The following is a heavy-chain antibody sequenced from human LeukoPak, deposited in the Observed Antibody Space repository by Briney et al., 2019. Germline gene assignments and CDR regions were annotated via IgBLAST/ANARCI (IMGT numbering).Heavy chain of an antibody. CDR1: GFTLSSYE. CDR2: IKQDGSEK. CDR3: ARVFGAGYSDY. D-gene: IGHD4/OR15-4a*01. J-gene: IGHJ4*02. V-gene: IGHV3-7*01. Sequence: PGGSLRLSCIVSGFTLSSYEMTWFRQAPGKGLEWVASIKQDGSEKYYVDSVKGRVTISRDNAKNSLYLQMNSLRAEDTAVYYCARVFGAGYSDYWGQGTLVTVSS.